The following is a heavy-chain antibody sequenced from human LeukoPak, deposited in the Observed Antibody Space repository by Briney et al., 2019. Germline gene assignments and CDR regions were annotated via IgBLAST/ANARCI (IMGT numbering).Heavy chain of an antibody. CDR1: GGTFSSYT. J-gene: IGHJ6*02. CDR3: ARDRLGDPKPYYYYYGMDV. D-gene: IGHD2-21*02. V-gene: IGHV1-69*04. Sequence: ASVKVSCKASGGTFSSYTISWVRQAPGQGFEWMGRIIPILGIANLAKKFQGRVTITADKSTSTAYMELSSLRSEDTAVYHCARDRLGDPKPYYYYYGMDVWGQGTTVTVSS. CDR2: IIPILGIA.